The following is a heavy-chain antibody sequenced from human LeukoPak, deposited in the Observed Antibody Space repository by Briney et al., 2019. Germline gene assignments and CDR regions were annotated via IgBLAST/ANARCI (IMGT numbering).Heavy chain of an antibody. CDR1: GFTFSSYV. CDR2: ISGSGGTT. Sequence: GGSLRLSCAASGFTFSSYVMSWVRQAPGKGLEWVSVISGSGGTTYYADSVKGRFTISRDNSKNTVYLQINSLTAEDTAVYYCGRDSRWAQPDYWGQGTLVTVSS. D-gene: IGHD5-24*01. J-gene: IGHJ4*02. V-gene: IGHV3-23*01. CDR3: GRDSRWAQPDY.